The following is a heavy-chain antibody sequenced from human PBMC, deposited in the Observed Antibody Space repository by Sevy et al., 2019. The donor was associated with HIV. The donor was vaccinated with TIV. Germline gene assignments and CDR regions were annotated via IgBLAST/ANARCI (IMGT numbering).Heavy chain of an antibody. J-gene: IGHJ6*02. CDR2: INPNSGGQ. CDR1: GYTFTGYY. V-gene: IGHV1-2*06. D-gene: IGHD5-18*01. CDR3: ARVQLWSTFYYYYGMDV. Sequence: ASVKVSCKASGYTFTGYYMHWVRQAPGQGLEWMGRINPNSGGQNYAQKFQGRVTMTRDTSISTANMELDRLRAGDAAVYYCARVQLWSTFYYYYGMDVWGQGTTVTVSS.